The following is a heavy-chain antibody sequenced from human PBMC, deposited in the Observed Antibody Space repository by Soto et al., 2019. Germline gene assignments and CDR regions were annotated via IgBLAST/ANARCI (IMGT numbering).Heavy chain of an antibody. Sequence: EVQLLESGGGLVQPGGSLTLSCAASGFTFNNYAMSWVRQAPGKGLEWVSGISASGGRTFYADSVKGRFTVSRDFSKNTLSLQMDSLRAEDTAVYYCAKHLGYSSTYGMDVWGQGTTVTVSS. CDR1: GFTFNNYA. J-gene: IGHJ6*02. V-gene: IGHV3-23*01. CDR2: ISASGGRT. D-gene: IGHD6-13*01. CDR3: AKHLGYSSTYGMDV.